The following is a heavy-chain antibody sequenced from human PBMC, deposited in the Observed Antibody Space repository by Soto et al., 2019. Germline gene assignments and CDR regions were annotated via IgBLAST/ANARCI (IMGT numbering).Heavy chain of an antibody. Sequence: TYSVSGGSLRPYYWSWIRQPPGKGLEWIGYIYGSVSTNYNPSLKSRVTISVDTSKNQFSLKLKSVTSADTAVYFCARIIWYSYSHVYVMDVCGQVSTVT. J-gene: IGHJ6*02. V-gene: IGHV4-59*01. CDR2: IYGSVST. CDR1: GGSLRPYY. CDR3: ARIIWYSYSHVYVMDV. D-gene: IGHD2-21*01.